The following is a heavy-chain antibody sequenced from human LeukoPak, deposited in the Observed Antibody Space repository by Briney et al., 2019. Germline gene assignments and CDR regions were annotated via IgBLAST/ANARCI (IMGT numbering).Heavy chain of an antibody. CDR1: GGTFSSYA. V-gene: IGHV1-69*04. CDR3: AREGISPAYYYDSSGYLPPDY. CDR2: IIPIFGIA. Sequence: SVKVSCKASGGTFSSYAISWVRQAPGQGLEWMGRIIPIFGIANYAQTFQGRVTITAEKSTSTAYMELSSLRSEDTAVYYCAREGISPAYYYDSSGYLPPDYWGQGTLVTVSS. D-gene: IGHD3-22*01. J-gene: IGHJ4*02.